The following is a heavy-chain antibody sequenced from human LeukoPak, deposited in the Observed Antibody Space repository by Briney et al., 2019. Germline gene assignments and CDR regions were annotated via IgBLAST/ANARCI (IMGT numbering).Heavy chain of an antibody. J-gene: IGHJ3*02. V-gene: IGHV1-18*01. Sequence: ASVKVSCKASGYTFSNSGVSWVRQAPGQGLEWVGWIMIHNGLTTYAQSLQDRLTVTTDTSTNTAYMELRSLGSDDTAVYYCARDPGGQTAFDIRGQGTMVTVSS. CDR2: IMIHNGLT. CDR3: ARDPGGQTAFDI. D-gene: IGHD3-16*01. CDR1: GYTFSNSG.